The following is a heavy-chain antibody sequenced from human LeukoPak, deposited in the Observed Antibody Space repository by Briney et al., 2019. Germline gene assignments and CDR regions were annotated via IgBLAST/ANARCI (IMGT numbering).Heavy chain of an antibody. CDR1: GGFISSYY. CDR3: AREGFAFDI. Sequence: SETLSLTCTVSGGFISSYYWSWFRQPPGKGLEWIGYIYYSGSTNYNPSLKSRITISVDTSKNQFSLKLSSVTAADTAVYYCAREGFAFDIWGQGTMVTVSS. CDR2: IYYSGST. J-gene: IGHJ3*02. V-gene: IGHV4-59*01.